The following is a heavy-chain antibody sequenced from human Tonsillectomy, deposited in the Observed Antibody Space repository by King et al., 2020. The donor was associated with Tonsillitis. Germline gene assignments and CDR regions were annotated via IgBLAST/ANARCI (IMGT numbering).Heavy chain of an antibody. CDR3: ARDGAVVVIGYFDY. CDR2: IKQDGSEK. D-gene: IGHD3-22*01. Sequence: VQLVESGGGLVQPGGFLRLSCAASVFTFSSYWMSWVRQAPGKGLEWVANIKQDGSEKYYVDSVKGRFTISRDNAKNSLSLQMNRLRAEDTAVYYCARDGAVVVIGYFDYWGQGTLVTVSS. J-gene: IGHJ4*02. V-gene: IGHV3-7*01. CDR1: VFTFSSYW.